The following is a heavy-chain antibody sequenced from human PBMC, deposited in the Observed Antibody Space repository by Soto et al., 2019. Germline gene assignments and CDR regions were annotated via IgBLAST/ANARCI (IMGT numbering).Heavy chain of an antibody. CDR2: INRDGGER. V-gene: IGHV3-7*03. D-gene: IGHD3-16*01. CDR1: VFSFSNYW. Sequence: PGWSLRLSCAASVFSFSNYWMAWVRQAPGKGLEWVANINRDGGERYHADSVRGRFTIFRDNSENSLYLQMNRLRAEDTAVYYCARDATFCLDCWGRGTLVTVSS. CDR3: ARDATFCLDC. J-gene: IGHJ4*02.